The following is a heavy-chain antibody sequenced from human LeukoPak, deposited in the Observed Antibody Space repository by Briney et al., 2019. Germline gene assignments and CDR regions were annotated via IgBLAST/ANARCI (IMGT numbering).Heavy chain of an antibody. D-gene: IGHD4-17*01. CDR2: INHSGST. V-gene: IGHV4-34*01. J-gene: IGHJ4*02. CDR1: GRSFSGYY. Sequence: SETLSLTCAVYGRSFSGYYWSWIRQPPGKGLEWIGEINHSGSTNYNPSLKSRVTISVDTSKNQFSLKLSSVTAADTAVYYCARGGVTTVPFDYWGQGTLVTVSS. CDR3: ARGGVTTVPFDY.